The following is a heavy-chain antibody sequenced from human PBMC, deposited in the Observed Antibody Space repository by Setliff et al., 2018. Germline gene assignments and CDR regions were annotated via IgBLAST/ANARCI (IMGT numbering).Heavy chain of an antibody. J-gene: IGHJ6*02. V-gene: IGHV4-4*07. D-gene: IGHD6-19*01. Sequence: KPSETLSLTCTVSGGSVTESFWSWIRQPAGRGLEWIGRMIVSGGADYNPSLKSRVTMSVDSPNNKFSLNLSSVSAADTAVYYCARGPDLTAVGATYFYGMDVWGQGATVTSP. CDR3: ARGPDLTAVGATYFYGMDV. CDR2: MIVSGGA. CDR1: GGSVTESF.